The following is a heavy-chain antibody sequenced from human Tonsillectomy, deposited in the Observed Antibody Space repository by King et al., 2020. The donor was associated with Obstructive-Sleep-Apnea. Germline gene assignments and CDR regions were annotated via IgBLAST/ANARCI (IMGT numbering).Heavy chain of an antibody. J-gene: IGHJ4*02. CDR1: NASFSAYY. D-gene: IGHD4-17*01. V-gene: IGHV4-34*01. Sequence: VQLQQWGAGLLKPSETLSLTCAVYNASFSAYYWSWIRQPPGKGLEWIGEINHSVSTNYNPSLKSRVTISVDTSKNQFSLNLNSVTAADTAVYYCASGLTVTTPGDYWGQGTLVTVSP. CDR2: INHSVST. CDR3: ASGLTVTTPGDY.